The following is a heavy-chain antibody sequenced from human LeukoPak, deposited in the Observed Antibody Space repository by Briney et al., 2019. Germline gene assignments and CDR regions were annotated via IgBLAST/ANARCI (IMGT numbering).Heavy chain of an antibody. V-gene: IGHV3-74*01. CDR3: AKDRPNGMDV. Sequence: GGSLRLSCAASGFTFSSYWMHWVRQAPGKGLVWVSRINSDGSSTSHADSVKGRFTISRDNAKNALYLQMNSLRAEDTAVYFCAKDRPNGMDVWGQGTTVTVSS. J-gene: IGHJ6*02. CDR1: GFTFSSYW. CDR2: INSDGSST.